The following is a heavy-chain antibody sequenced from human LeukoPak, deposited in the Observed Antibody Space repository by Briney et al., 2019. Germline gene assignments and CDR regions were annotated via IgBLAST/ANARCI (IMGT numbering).Heavy chain of an antibody. Sequence: PGGSLRLSCAASGFTFSSYAMSWVRQAPGKGLEWVSAISGSGGSTYYADSVKGRFTISGDNSKNTLYLQMNSLRAEDTAVYYCAKVRSGSYRYYFDYWGQGTLVTVSS. CDR1: GFTFSSYA. D-gene: IGHD1-26*01. CDR2: ISGSGGST. V-gene: IGHV3-23*01. CDR3: AKVRSGSYRYYFDY. J-gene: IGHJ4*02.